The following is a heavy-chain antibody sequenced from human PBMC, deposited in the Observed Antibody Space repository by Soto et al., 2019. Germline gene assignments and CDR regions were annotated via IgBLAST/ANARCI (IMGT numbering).Heavy chain of an antibody. CDR1: GYTFTDYY. D-gene: IGHD2-21*02. J-gene: IGHJ6*02. CDR3: ARVNGDAPPRGMDV. CDR2: INPKSGDT. V-gene: IGHV1-2*06. Sequence: QVQLVQSGAEVKKPGASVKVSCKASGYTFTDYYMHWVRQAPGQGLEWMGRINPKSGDTKYAEKFXAXVXXPRDTSISTAYMEVTRLRSDDTAVYYCARVNGDAPPRGMDVWGQGTTVTVSS.